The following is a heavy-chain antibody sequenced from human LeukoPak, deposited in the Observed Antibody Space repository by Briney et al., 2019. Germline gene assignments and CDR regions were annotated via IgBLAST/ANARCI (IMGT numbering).Heavy chain of an antibody. CDR2: ISYDGSNK. CDR3: ARDYLAEGGFDY. V-gene: IGHV3-30-3*01. Sequence: GGSLRLSCAASGFTFSSYAMHWVRQAPGKGLEWVAVISYDGSNKYYADSVKGRFTISRDNSKNTLYLQMNSLRAEDTAVYYCARDYLAEGGFDYWGQGTLVIVSS. J-gene: IGHJ4*02. CDR1: GFTFSSYA. D-gene: IGHD6-13*01.